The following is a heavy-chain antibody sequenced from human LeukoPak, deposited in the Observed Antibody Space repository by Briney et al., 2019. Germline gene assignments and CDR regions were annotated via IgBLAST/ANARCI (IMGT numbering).Heavy chain of an antibody. CDR1: GYTFTSYF. CDR3: ARDFRGNDY. V-gene: IGHV1-46*01. Sequence: GASVKVSCKASGYTFTSYFMHWVRQAPGQGLEWMGIIKPSGGSTSYAQKFQGRVTMTRDASTSTVYMELSSLRSEDTAVYYCARDFRGNDYWGQGTLVTVSS. J-gene: IGHJ4*02. CDR2: IKPSGGST. D-gene: IGHD1-1*01.